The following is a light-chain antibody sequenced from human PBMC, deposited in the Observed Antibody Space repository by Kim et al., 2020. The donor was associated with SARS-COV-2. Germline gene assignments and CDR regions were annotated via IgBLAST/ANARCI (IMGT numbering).Light chain of an antibody. CDR1: KLGNKY. CDR2: QDK. V-gene: IGLV3-1*01. Sequence: SYELTQPPSVSVSPGQAATISCSGDKLGNKYACWYQQRPGQSPVLLMYQDKKRPSGVPERLSGSNSGNTATLTITGTQAMDEADYYCQTWDSNTVVFGGG. CDR3: QTWDSNTVV. J-gene: IGLJ3*02.